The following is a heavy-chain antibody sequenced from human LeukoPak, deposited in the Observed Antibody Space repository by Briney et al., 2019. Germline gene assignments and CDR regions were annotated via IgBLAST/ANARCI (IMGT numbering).Heavy chain of an antibody. Sequence: GGSLRLSCAASGFTFSNYGMHWVRQAPGKGLEWVANIKQDGSEKYYVDSVKGRFTISRDNAKNSLYLQMNSLRAEDTAVYYCARLVKDWFDPWGQGTLVTVSS. CDR1: GFTFSNYG. CDR3: ARLVKDWFDP. D-gene: IGHD2-21*01. CDR2: IKQDGSEK. V-gene: IGHV3-7*01. J-gene: IGHJ5*02.